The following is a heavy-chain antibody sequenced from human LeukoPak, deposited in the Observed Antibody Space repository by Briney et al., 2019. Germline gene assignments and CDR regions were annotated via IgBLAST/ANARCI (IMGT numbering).Heavy chain of an antibody. J-gene: IGHJ4*02. CDR3: ATYDNTGYYFAY. CDR1: GGSISSGSYY. V-gene: IGHV4-61*02. Sequence: SETLSLTCTVSGGSISSGSYYWSWIRQPAGKGLEWIGRIYTSGSTNYNPSLKSRVTISVDTSKNQFSLKLSSVTAADTALYYCATYDNTGYYFAYWGQGSLVTVSS. D-gene: IGHD3-22*01. CDR2: IYTSGST.